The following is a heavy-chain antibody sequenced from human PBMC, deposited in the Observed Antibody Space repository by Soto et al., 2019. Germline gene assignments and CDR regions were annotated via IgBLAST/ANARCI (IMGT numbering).Heavy chain of an antibody. J-gene: IGHJ4*02. D-gene: IGHD2-15*01. CDR1: GFTFSSYA. Sequence: QVQLVESGGGVVQPGRSLRLSCAASGFTFSSYAMHWVRHAPGKGLEWVAVISDDGSNKYYADSVKGRFTISRDNSKNTLYLQMNSLRAEDTGVYYFAREVVAPTLSPNFDYWGQGTRVTVS. V-gene: IGHV3-30-3*01. CDR2: ISDDGSNK. CDR3: AREVVAPTLSPNFDY.